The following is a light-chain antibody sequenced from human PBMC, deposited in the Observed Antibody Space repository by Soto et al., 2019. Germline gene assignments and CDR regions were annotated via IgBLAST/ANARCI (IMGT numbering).Light chain of an antibody. Sequence: IVLTQSPGTLCLSPGEIVTLSCRASQSVTTRLASYQHYPGQARRLLMPGASSRASGVPVRFSGSGYGTDFPLTISRLEPEDFALYYCQQYGGSPITFGLGTRLEIK. J-gene: IGKJ5*01. CDR1: QSVTTR. CDR3: QQYGGSPIT. CDR2: GAS. V-gene: IGKV3-20*01.